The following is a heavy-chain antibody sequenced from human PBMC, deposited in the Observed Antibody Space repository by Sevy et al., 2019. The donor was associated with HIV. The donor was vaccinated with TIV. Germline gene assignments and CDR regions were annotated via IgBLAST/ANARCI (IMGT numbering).Heavy chain of an antibody. Sequence: WGSLRLSCAASGFTFGSYVLHWVRQAPGKGLEWVALISQTYDGSKKYYADSVKGRFIISRDNSKNTLYVQIDSLKLEDTAAYYCVRDNSGYFLFDHWGQGTLVTLSS. J-gene: IGHJ4*02. V-gene: IGHV3-30-3*01. CDR2: ISQTYDGSKK. CDR1: GFTFGSYV. CDR3: VRDNSGYFLFDH. D-gene: IGHD5-12*01.